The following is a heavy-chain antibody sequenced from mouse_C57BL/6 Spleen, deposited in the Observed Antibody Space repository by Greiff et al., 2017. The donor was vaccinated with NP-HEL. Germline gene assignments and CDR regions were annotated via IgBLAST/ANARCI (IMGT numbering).Heavy chain of an antibody. CDR3: ARSTVVERDYYAMDY. D-gene: IGHD1-1*01. CDR1: GYTFTSYG. Sequence: QVQLQQSGAELARPGASVKLSCKASGYTFTSYGISWVKQRTGQGLEWIGEIYPRSGNTYYNEKFKGKATLTADKSSSTAYMELRSLTSEDSAVYFCARSTVVERDYYAMDYWGQGTSVTVSS. J-gene: IGHJ4*01. CDR2: IYPRSGNT. V-gene: IGHV1-81*01.